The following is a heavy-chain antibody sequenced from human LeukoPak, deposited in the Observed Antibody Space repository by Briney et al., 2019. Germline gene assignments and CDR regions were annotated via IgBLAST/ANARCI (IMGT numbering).Heavy chain of an antibody. CDR2: IETKAHGGTT. V-gene: IGHV3-15*07. CDR3: TTDPFYDSAGFAF. J-gene: IGHJ4*02. D-gene: IGHD5/OR15-5a*01. Sequence: GGSLRLSCAASTYIFSDAWMNWVRQAPGKGLEWVGRIETKAHGGTTNYAAPVKGRFTISRDDSKNTLYLQMNSLKTEDTATYYCTTDPFYDSAGFAFWGQGTLVTVSS. CDR1: TYIFSDAW.